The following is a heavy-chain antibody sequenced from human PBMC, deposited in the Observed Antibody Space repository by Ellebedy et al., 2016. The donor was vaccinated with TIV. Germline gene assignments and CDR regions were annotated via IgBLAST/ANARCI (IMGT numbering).Heavy chain of an antibody. V-gene: IGHV4-34*01. J-gene: IGHJ4*02. Sequence: SETLSLXXEVDIVSFSGYYWAWIRQPPGKGLEWIGDINHRGATKYISSLQSRVTISLDTSKKQFSLNITSVTAADTAFYYCARGSMVRGLAGWGQGTLVTVS. D-gene: IGHD3-10*01. CDR3: ARGSMVRGLAG. CDR1: IVSFSGYY. CDR2: INHRGAT.